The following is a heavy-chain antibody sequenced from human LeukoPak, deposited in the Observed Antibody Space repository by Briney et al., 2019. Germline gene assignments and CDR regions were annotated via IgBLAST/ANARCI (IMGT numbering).Heavy chain of an antibody. V-gene: IGHV3-30-3*01. CDR2: ISYDGSNK. CDR1: GFTFSSYA. D-gene: IGHD6-13*01. CDR3: ANGYSSRPYYYYGMDV. J-gene: IGHJ6*02. Sequence: PGGSLRLSCAASGFTFSSYAMRWVRQAPGKGLEWVAVISYDGSNKYYADSVKGRFTISRDNSKNTLYLQMNSLRAEDTAVYYCANGYSSRPYYYYGMDVWGQGTTVTVSS.